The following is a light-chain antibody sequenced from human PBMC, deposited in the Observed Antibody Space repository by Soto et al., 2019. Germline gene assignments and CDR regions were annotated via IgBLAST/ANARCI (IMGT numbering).Light chain of an antibody. CDR2: DAS. J-gene: IGKJ4*01. CDR3: HQRHSWLT. Sequence: IVVTQSPATLSLSPGERATLSCRASQTVTTHLAWYQHKPGQAPRLLIYDASNRATGIPARFSGSGSGTDFTLTSSSLEPEDSAVYYCHQRHSWLTFGGGTKVEIK. CDR1: QTVTTH. V-gene: IGKV3-11*01.